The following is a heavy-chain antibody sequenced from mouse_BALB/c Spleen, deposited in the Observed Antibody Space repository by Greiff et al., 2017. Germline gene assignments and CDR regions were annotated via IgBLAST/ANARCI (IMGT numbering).Heavy chain of an antibody. CDR3: ARDWDYDRSAFDY. J-gene: IGHJ2*01. V-gene: IGHV2-9*02. D-gene: IGHD2-4*01. Sequence: VKLQESGPGLVAPSQSLSITCTVSGFSLTSYGVNWVRQPPGKGLEWLGVIWAGGSTNYNSGLMSRLSLSKDNSKGQVFLKMNSLQTDDTARDYCARDWDYDRSAFDYWGQGTTLTVSS. CDR2: IWAGGST. CDR1: GFSLTSYG.